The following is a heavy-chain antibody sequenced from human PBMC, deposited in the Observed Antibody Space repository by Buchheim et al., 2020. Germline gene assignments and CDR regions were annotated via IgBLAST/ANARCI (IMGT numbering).Heavy chain of an antibody. V-gene: IGHV3-74*01. CDR1: GFTFSSYW. J-gene: IGHJ5*02. D-gene: IGHD3-22*01. Sequence: EVQLVESGGGLVQPGGSLRLSCAASGFTFSSYWMHWVRQAPGKGLVWVSRINSDGSSTSYADSVKGRFTISRDNAKHTLYLQMNSLRAEDTAVYYCARGAYYYDSSGYPEISQFDPWGQGTL. CDR2: INSDGSST. CDR3: ARGAYYYDSSGYPEISQFDP.